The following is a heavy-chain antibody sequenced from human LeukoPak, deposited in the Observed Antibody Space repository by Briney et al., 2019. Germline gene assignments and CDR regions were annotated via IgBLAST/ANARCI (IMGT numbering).Heavy chain of an antibody. D-gene: IGHD3-16*01. V-gene: IGHV4-34*01. CDR2: INHSGST. CDR1: GDSISSYY. J-gene: IGHJ4*02. CDR3: ARGGHDYAKFDY. Sequence: SETLSLTCTVSGDSISSYYWSWIRQPPGKGLEWIGEINHSGSTNYNPSLKSRVTISVDTSKNQFSLKLSSVTAADTAVYYCARGGHDYAKFDYWGQGTLVTASS.